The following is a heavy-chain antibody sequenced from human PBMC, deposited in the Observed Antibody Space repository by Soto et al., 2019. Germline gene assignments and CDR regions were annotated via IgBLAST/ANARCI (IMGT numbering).Heavy chain of an antibody. CDR1: GFTFSSYN. J-gene: IGHJ4*02. CDR2: ISSSGSAI. V-gene: IGHV3-48*01. Sequence: EVQLVESGGGLVQPGGSLRLSCVVSGFTFSSYNMNWVRRAPGKGLEWVSYISSSGSAIYADSVKGRFTISRDNAKNSLYLQMNSLRAEDTAVYYCARETTTINIADYGGQGTLVIVSS. CDR3: ARETTTINIADY. D-gene: IGHD3-9*01.